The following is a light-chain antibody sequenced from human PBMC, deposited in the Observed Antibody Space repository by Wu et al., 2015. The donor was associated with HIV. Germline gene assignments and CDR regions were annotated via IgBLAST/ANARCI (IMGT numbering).Light chain of an antibody. CDR3: QQYGHFPRT. V-gene: IGKV3-20*01. J-gene: IGKJ3*01. CDR2: GAS. CDR1: QSVSSNY. Sequence: EIVLTQSPATLSLSPGERATLSCRASQSVSSNYLAWYQQKPGQAPRLLIYGASSRATGIPDRFSGSVSGTDFTLTISRLEPEDFAMYYCQQYGHFPRTFGPGPKWISN.